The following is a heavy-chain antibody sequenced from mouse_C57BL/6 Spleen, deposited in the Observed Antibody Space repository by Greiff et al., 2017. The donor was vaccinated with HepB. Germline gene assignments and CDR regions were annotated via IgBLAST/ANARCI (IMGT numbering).Heavy chain of an antibody. Sequence: EVQRVESGGGLVQPKGSLKLSCAASGFSFNTYAMNWVRQAPGKGLEWVARIRSKSNNYATYYADSVKDRFTISRDDSESMLYLQMNNLKTEDTAMYYCVRGDYYYGSSLDDWGQGTTLTVSS. CDR1: GFSFNTYA. CDR2: IRSKSNNYAT. D-gene: IGHD1-1*01. CDR3: VRGDYYYGSSLDD. V-gene: IGHV10-1*01. J-gene: IGHJ2*01.